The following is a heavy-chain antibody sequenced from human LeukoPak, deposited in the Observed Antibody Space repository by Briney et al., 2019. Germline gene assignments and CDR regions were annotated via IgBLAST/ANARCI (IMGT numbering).Heavy chain of an antibody. V-gene: IGHV3-21*01. J-gene: IGHJ4*02. CDR2: ISSSSSYI. D-gene: IGHD1-26*01. Sequence: GGSLSLSCAASGFTFSSYSMNWVRQAPGKGLEWVSSISSSSSYIYYADSVKGRFTISRDNAKNSLYLQMNSLRAEDTAVYYCAREGSSGSYPTTWWGQGTLVTVSS. CDR3: AREGSSGSYPTTW. CDR1: GFTFSSYS.